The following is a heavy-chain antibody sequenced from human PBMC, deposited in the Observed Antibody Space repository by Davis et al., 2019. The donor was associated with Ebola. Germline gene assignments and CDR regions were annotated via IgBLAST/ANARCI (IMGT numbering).Heavy chain of an antibody. J-gene: IGHJ5*02. V-gene: IGHV3-53*04. CDR1: GFTVSSNY. D-gene: IGHD2-8*01. CDR2: IYSGGST. Sequence: GESLKISCAASGFTVSSNYMSWVRQAPGKGLEWVSVIYSGGSTYYADSVKGRFTISRHNSKNTLYLQMNSLRAEDTAVYYCARERGYCTNGVCYRGGVDPWGQGTLVTVSS. CDR3: ARERGYCTNGVCYRGGVDP.